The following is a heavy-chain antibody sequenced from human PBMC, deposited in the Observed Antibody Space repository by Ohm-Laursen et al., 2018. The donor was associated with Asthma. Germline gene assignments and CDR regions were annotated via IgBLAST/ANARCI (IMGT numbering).Heavy chain of an antibody. CDR3: VRDLVDRFDY. V-gene: IGHV1-18*01. Sequence: GASVKVSCKPSAYSLTSYALSWVRQAPGQRPEWMGWIYIRNTNYAPRFRDRITMATDVSTNTAYMELGSLRSDDTAVYYCVRDLVDRFDYWGQGSLVIVSS. J-gene: IGHJ4*02. D-gene: IGHD3-10*01. CDR2: IYIRNT. CDR1: AYSLTSYA.